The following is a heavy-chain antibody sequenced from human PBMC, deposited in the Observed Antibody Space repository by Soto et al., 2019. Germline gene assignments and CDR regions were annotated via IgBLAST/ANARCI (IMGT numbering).Heavy chain of an antibody. J-gene: IGHJ4*02. CDR3: AADFQCLSPRSDITYDY. D-gene: IGHD1-20*01. CDR2: IVVGSGNT. Sequence: GKPRGKCSGLTLTSSAVQCVRQARGQRLEWIGWIVVGSGNTNYAQKFQERVTITRDMSTSTAYMELSSLRSEDTAVYYCAADFQCLSPRSDITYDYWGQGTLVTVSS. CDR1: GLTLTSSA. V-gene: IGHV1-58*01.